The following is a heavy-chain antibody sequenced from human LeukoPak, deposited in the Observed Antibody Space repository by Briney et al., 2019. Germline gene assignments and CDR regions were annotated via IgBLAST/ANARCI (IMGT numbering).Heavy chain of an antibody. Sequence: SETLSLTCAVSGGSISSGGYSWSWLPQPPGKGLEWIGYIYHSGSTYYNPSLKSRAAISVDRSKNQFSLKLSSVTAADTAVYYCARGSSPGVYGMDVWGQGTTVTVSS. CDR3: ARGSSPGVYGMDV. V-gene: IGHV4-30-2*01. D-gene: IGHD2-8*01. J-gene: IGHJ6*02. CDR2: IYHSGST. CDR1: GGSISSGGYS.